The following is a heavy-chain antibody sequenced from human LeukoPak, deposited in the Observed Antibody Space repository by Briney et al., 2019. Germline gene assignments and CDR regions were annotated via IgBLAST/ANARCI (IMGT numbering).Heavy chain of an antibody. CDR1: GFSFSRFW. V-gene: IGHV3-7*02. D-gene: IGHD3-9*01. J-gene: IGHJ4*02. CDR2: IKEDGGEM. Sequence: PGGSLRLSCAASGFSFSRFWMTWVRQAPGKGLEWVASIKEDGGEMYYVDSVKGRFTISRDNAKNSLYLQMSSLRAEDTAIYYCARLYDILTGAFDYWGQGTLVTVSS. CDR3: ARLYDILTGAFDY.